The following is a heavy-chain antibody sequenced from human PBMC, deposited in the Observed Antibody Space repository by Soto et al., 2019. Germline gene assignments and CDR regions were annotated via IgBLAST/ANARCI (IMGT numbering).Heavy chain of an antibody. J-gene: IGHJ4*02. D-gene: IGHD4-4*01. CDR2: ISYERSNK. CDR1: GFTFSSYA. V-gene: IGHV3-30-3*01. CDR3: ARVLGGMATVPFDY. Sequence: PGGSLRLSCAASGFTFSSYAMHWVRQAPGTGLEWVAVISYERSNKYYADSVKGRFTISRDKSKNTLYLQMNSLRTEDTAVYYCARVLGGMATVPFDYWGQGALVTVSS.